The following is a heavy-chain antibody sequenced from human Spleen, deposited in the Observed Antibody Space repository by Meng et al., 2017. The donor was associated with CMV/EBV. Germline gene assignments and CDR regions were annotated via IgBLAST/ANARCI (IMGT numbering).Heavy chain of an antibody. CDR2: IYYSGST. V-gene: IGHV4-59*01. CDR1: GGSISSYY. J-gene: IGHJ4*02. Sequence: SETLSLTCTVSGGSISSYYWSWIRQPPGKGLEWIGYIYYSGSTNYNPSLKSRVTISVDTSKNQFSLKLGSVTAADTAVYYCARVRDYSNYGDYYFDYWGQGTLVTVSS. D-gene: IGHD4-11*01. CDR3: ARVRDYSNYGDYYFDY.